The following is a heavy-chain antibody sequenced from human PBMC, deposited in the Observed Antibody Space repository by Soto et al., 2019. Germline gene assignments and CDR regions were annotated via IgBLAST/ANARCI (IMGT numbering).Heavy chain of an antibody. CDR1: VFSIISYY. CDR3: ARAGYYDSSGYYPLDDY. CDR2: IYTSLST. J-gene: IGHJ4*02. Sequence: SDTLSLTCTFSVFSIISYYCSLILQPAGKGLEWIGRIYTSLSTNYNPSLKSLVTMSVDTSKNQFSLKLSSVTAADTAVYYCARAGYYDSSGYYPLDDYWGQGTLVTVSS. V-gene: IGHV4-4*07. D-gene: IGHD3-22*01.